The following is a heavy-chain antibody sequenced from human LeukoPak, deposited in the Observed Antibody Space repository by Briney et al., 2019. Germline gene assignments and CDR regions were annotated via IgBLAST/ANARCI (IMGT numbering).Heavy chain of an antibody. CDR1: GFTVSSNY. Sequence: GGSLRLSCAASGFTVSSNYMSWVRQAPGKGLEWVSVIYSGGSTYYADSVKGRFTVSRDRSTNTLFLQMSSLRAEDSGMYYCAKALDTYGYMRFDYWGQGTLVTVSS. V-gene: IGHV3-53*01. J-gene: IGHJ4*02. CDR2: IYSGGST. CDR3: AKALDTYGYMRFDY. D-gene: IGHD5-24*01.